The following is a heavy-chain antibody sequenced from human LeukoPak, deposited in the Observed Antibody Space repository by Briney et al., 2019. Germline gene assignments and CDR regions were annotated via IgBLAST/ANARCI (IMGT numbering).Heavy chain of an antibody. J-gene: IGHJ5*02. CDR2: ISAYNGNT. CDR1: GYAFTSYD. CDR3: ARDDWFDP. V-gene: IGHV1-18*01. Sequence: ASVKVSCKASGYAFTSYDINWVRQATGQGLEWMGWISAYNGNTNYTQKLQGRVTMTTDTSTSTAYMELRSLRSDDTAVYYCARDDWFDPWGQGTLVTVSS.